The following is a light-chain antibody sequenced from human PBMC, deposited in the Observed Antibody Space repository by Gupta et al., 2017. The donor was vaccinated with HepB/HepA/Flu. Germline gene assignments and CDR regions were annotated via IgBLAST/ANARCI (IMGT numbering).Light chain of an antibody. V-gene: IGLV2-23*02. CDR2: EVT. J-gene: IGLJ3*02. CDR3: CSDAVRGTYVL. CDR1: SSDVGNYNL. Sequence: SALTQPASLSGSPGPSITISCTGTSSDVGNYNLVSWYQFHPGNAPKLIISEVTKRSSGVSNRFAGSKSGNTACRTIAGLQAEDEADYYCCSDAVRGTYVLFGGGTKLTVL.